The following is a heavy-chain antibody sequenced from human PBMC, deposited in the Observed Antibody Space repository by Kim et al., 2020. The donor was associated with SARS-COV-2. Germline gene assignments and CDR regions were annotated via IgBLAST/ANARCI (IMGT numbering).Heavy chain of an antibody. D-gene: IGHD4-4*01. V-gene: IGHV4-4*02. CDR2: IYSSGTT. J-gene: IGHJ5*02. CDR3: AKVGYYSWDT. CDR1: GASISNDKW. Sequence: SETLSLTCAVSGASISNDKWWTWVRQPPGKGLEWIGEIYSSGTTFSNPALKSRVIISLDKSMNQVSLKLTSVTAADTAVHYCAKVGYYSWDTWGQGTLVT.